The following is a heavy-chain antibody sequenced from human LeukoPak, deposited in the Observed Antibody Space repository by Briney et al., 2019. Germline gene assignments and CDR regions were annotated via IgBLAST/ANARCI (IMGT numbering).Heavy chain of an antibody. J-gene: IGHJ4*02. CDR1: GGSISSSNW. Sequence: SETLSLTCAVSGGSISSSNWWSWVRQPPGKGLEWIGEIYHSGTANYNPSLKSRVTISVDKSKNQFSLKLSSVTAADTAVYYCARNYYGSGSYSGYFDYWGQGTLVTVSS. D-gene: IGHD3-10*01. CDR2: IYHSGTA. CDR3: ARNYYGSGSYSGYFDY. V-gene: IGHV4-4*02.